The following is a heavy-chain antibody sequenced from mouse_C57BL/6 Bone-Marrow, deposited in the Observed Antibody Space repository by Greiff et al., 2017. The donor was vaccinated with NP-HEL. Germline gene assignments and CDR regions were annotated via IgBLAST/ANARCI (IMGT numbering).Heavy chain of an antibody. J-gene: IGHJ2*01. CDR3: TTFEYDLCYFDY. Sequence: VQLQQSGAELVRPGASVKLSCTASGFNINDYYMHWVKQRPEQGLEWIGRIDPEDGDTEYAPKFQGKATMTADTSSNTAYLQLSSLTSEDTAVYYCTTFEYDLCYFDYWGQGTTLTVSS. D-gene: IGHD2-4*01. CDR2: IDPEDGDT. V-gene: IGHV14-1*01. CDR1: GFNINDYY.